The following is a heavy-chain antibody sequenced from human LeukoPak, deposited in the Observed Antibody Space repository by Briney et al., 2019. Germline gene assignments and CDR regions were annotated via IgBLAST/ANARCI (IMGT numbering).Heavy chain of an antibody. CDR2: ISYDGSNK. D-gene: IGHD2-21*02. V-gene: IGHV3-30-3*01. CDR3: ARQGDTGSWYFDY. J-gene: IGHJ4*02. Sequence: TGGSLRLSCAASGFTISYYAMHWVRQAPGKGLEWVAVISYDGSNKYYADSVKGRFTISRDNSKSTLYLQMDSLIAGDTAVYYCARQGDTGSWYFDYWGQGTLVTVSS. CDR1: GFTISYYA.